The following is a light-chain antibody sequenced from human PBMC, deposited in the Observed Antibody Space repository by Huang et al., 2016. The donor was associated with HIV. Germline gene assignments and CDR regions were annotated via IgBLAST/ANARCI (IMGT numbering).Light chain of an antibody. Sequence: DIQMTQSPSSLSASVGDRVTITCRASQTISSNLNWYQQKPGKAPKLLIYAASILQGGVPSRCSGSGSGTHFTLTISSLQSEDFATYFCQQSYNTLLTFGPGTKVDIK. V-gene: IGKV1-39*01. CDR1: QTISSN. CDR2: AAS. J-gene: IGKJ3*01. CDR3: QQSYNTLLT.